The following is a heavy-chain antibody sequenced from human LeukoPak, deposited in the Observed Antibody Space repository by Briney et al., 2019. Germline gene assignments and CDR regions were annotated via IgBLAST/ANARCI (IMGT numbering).Heavy chain of an antibody. CDR3: ARAVLYDYVWGSYRSVGEDYFDY. Sequence: SETLSLTCAVSGYSISSGYYWGWIRQPPGKGLEWIGSIYHSGSTYYNPPLKSRVTISVDTSENQFSLKLSSVTAADTAVYYCARAVLYDYVWGSYRSVGEDYFDYWGQGTLVTVSS. V-gene: IGHV4-38-2*01. J-gene: IGHJ4*02. CDR2: IYHSGST. D-gene: IGHD3-16*02. CDR1: GYSISSGYY.